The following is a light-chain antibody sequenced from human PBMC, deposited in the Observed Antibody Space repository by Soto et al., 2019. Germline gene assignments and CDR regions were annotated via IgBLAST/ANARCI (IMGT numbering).Light chain of an antibody. V-gene: IGKV3-15*01. CDR3: QQYDYWPPYT. CDR1: QSIRDN. CDR2: GAS. J-gene: IGKJ2*01. Sequence: EIVMTQSPATLSVSPGERAIVSCRASQSIRDNLAWYQQTPGRPPRLLIYGASIRATGVPARFSGSGSGTEFPLTISSLQSEDFAVYYCQQYDYWPPYTFGPGTRVEIK.